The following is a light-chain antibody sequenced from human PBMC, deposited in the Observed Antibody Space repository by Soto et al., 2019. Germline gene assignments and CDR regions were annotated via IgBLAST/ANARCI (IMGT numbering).Light chain of an antibody. J-gene: IGKJ1*01. CDR2: KAS. CDR3: QQYNSYSQT. V-gene: IGKV1-5*03. CDR1: QTISSW. Sequence: SLSTLSGSKRVRVTITSRASQTISSWLAWYQQKPGKAPKLLIYKASTLKSGVPSRFSGSGSGTEFTLTISSLQPDDFATYYCQQYNSYSQTFGQVSIVDVK.